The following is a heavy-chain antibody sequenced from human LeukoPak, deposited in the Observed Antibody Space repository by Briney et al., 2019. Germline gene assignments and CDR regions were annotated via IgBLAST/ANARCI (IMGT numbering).Heavy chain of an antibody. CDR3: VRAHGTYAPLGY. CDR2: ISSSSSYN. Sequence: GGSLRLSCAASGFTFSSYWMSWVRQAPGKGLEWISSISSSSSYNYYADPAKGRFTTSRDNAKRSLVLQMNSLRAEDTAVYYCVRAHGTYAPLGYWGQGTLVTVSS. CDR1: GFTFSSYW. D-gene: IGHD2-2*01. V-gene: IGHV3-21*01. J-gene: IGHJ4*02.